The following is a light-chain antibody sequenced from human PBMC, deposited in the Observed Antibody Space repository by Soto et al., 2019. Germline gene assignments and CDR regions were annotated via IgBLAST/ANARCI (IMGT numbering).Light chain of an antibody. CDR3: QQYNNWPRT. V-gene: IGKV3-15*01. CDR1: QSVSSSY. J-gene: IGKJ2*01. Sequence: EIVLTQSPGTLSLSPGERATLSCRASQSVSSSYLAWYQHKLGQAPRLLISGASTRASGVPSRFSGSGSGTEFTLTISGLQSEDFAIYYCQQYNNWPRTFGQGTNLEI. CDR2: GAS.